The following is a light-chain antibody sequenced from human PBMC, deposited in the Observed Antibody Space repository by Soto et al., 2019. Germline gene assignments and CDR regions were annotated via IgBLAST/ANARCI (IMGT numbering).Light chain of an antibody. CDR2: DNN. CDR1: SSNIGNNY. CDR3: GTWDSSLSAYV. V-gene: IGLV1-51*01. Sequence: QSVLTQPPSVSAAPGQKVTISCSGSSSNIGNNYVSWYQQLPGTAPKLLIYDNNKRPSGIPDRFSGSKSGTSATLGITGLQTGDEADYYCGTWDSSLSAYVSGPGTELTVL. J-gene: IGLJ1*01.